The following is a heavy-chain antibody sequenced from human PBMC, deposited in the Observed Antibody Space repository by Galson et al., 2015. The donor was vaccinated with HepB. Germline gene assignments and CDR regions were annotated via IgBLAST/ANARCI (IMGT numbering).Heavy chain of an antibody. V-gene: IGHV3-21*04. J-gene: IGHJ3*02. Sequence: SLRLSCAASGFTFSSYSMNWVRQAPGKGLEWVSSISSSSSYIYYADSVKGRFTISRDNDKNSLYLQMNSMRGEDTAVYYCARDSLLDYFHSGTLCPLDIWGQGTMVTVSS. CDR3: ARDSLLDYFHSGTLCPLDI. D-gene: IGHD3-10*01. CDR2: ISSSSSYI. CDR1: GFTFSSYS.